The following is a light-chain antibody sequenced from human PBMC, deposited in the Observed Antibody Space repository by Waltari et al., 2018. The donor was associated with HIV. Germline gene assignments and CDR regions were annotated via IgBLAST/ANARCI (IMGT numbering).Light chain of an antibody. CDR2: DAS. V-gene: IGKV3-11*01. CDR1: QSVSSS. Sequence: EIVLTQSPATLSLSPGERATLSCRASQSVSSSLAWYQQKPGPAPRLLIYDASNRATVIPARFSGSGSGTDFTLTINSLEPEDFAVYYCQQRYKWPRTFGQGTKLEIK. J-gene: IGKJ2*01. CDR3: QQRYKWPRT.